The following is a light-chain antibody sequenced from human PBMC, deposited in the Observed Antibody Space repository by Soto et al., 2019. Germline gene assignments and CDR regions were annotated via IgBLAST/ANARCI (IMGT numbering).Light chain of an antibody. J-gene: IGLJ2*01. Sequence: QSVLTQPASVSGSPGQSITISCTGTSSDVGSYNLVSWYQQHPGKAPKLMIYEVSKRPSGVSNRFSGSKSGNTASLTISGLQAEDEADYYCCSYAGSSPSVVFGGGTQLTVL. V-gene: IGLV2-23*02. CDR3: CSYAGSSPSVV. CDR1: SSDVGSYNL. CDR2: EVS.